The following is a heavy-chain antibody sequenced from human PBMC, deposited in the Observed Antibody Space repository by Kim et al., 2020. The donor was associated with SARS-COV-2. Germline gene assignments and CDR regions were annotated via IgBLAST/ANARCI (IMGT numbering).Heavy chain of an antibody. CDR3: ARDPLEFNYYYYYGMDV. Sequence: SVKVSCKASGGTFSSYAISWVRQAPGQGLEWMGGIIPIFGTANYAQKFQGRVTITADESTSTAYMELSSLRSEDTAVYYCARDPLEFNYYYYYGMDVWGQGTTVTVSS. CDR2: IIPIFGTA. V-gene: IGHV1-69*13. J-gene: IGHJ6*02. CDR1: GGTFSSYA.